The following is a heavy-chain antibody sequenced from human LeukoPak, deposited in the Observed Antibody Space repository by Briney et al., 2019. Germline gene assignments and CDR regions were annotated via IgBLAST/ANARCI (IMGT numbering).Heavy chain of an antibody. CDR3: ARRVYSSSWCRFDP. CDR1: GYSFSSYW. Sequence: GESLKISCKGSGYSFSSYWIGWVRQMPGKGLEWMGIIYPGDSDPRYSPSFQGQVTISADKSISTAYLQWSSLKASDTAMYYCARRVYSSSWCRFDPWGQGTLVTVSS. J-gene: IGHJ5*02. D-gene: IGHD6-13*01. CDR2: IYPGDSDP. V-gene: IGHV5-51*01.